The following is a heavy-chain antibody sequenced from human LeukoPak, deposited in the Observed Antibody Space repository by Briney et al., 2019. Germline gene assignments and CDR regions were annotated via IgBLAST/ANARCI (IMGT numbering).Heavy chain of an antibody. Sequence: PGGSLRLSCAASGFTFSSYGMHWVRQAPGKGLEWVANIKQDGSEKYYVDSVKGRFTISRDNAKNSLYLQMNSLRAEDTAVYYCARDLLDYWGQGTLVTVSS. CDR1: GFTFSSYG. V-gene: IGHV3-7*01. CDR2: IKQDGSEK. J-gene: IGHJ4*02. CDR3: ARDLLDY.